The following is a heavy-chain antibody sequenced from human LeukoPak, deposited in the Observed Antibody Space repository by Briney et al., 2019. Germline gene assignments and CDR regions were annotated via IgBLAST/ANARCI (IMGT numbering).Heavy chain of an antibody. Sequence: SGTLSLTCTVSGDSINSLDLWSWVRQPPGKGLEWTGEMYLSGTTHSNPSVKSRVTISIDKSKNQFFLNLSSVTAADTAVYYCAGLVGRYSSGLYYYYFDYWGQGTLVTVSS. CDR3: AGLVGRYSSGLYYYYFDY. CDR1: GDSINSLDL. V-gene: IGHV4-4*02. J-gene: IGHJ4*02. D-gene: IGHD3-22*01. CDR2: MYLSGTT.